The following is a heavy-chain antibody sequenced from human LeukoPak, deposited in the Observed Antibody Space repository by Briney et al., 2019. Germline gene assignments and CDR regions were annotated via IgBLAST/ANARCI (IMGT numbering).Heavy chain of an antibody. V-gene: IGHV3-23*01. Sequence: RSGGPLRLSCAASGFTFSSYAMTWVRQAPGKGLEWVSSVSGSGAGTHYADSVKGRFTISRDNSNNTLYLQMNSLRVEDTAVYYCAKATGYYYMDVWGKGTTVTVSS. CDR1: GFTFSSYA. CDR3: AKATGYYYMDV. CDR2: VSGSGAGT. J-gene: IGHJ6*03.